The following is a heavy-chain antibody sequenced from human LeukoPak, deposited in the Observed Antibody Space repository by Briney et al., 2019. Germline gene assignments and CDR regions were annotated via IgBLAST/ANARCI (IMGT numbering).Heavy chain of an antibody. J-gene: IGHJ6*03. CDR2: INHSGST. V-gene: IGHV4-34*01. D-gene: IGHD1-26*01. CDR1: GGSFSGYY. CDR3: ASQGHHGKIVGTTPSYFYMDV. Sequence: SETLSLTCAVYGGSFSGYYWSWIRQPPGKGVEWVGEINHSGSTNYNPHLTSRDTISVHTSKNQFSLKLSSVTAADTAFYYCASQGHHGKIVGTTPSYFYMDVWGKGTTVTVSS.